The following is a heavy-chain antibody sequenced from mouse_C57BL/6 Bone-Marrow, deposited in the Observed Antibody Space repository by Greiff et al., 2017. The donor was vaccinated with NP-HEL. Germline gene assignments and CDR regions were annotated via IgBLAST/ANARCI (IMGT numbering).Heavy chain of an antibody. Sequence: VQLVESGAELVRPGASVTLSCKASGYTFTDYEMHWVKQTPVHGLEWIGAIDPETGGTAYNQQFKGKAILTADKSSSKAYMELRSLKSEDSAVYYCTIRRTFITTVVVPHYFDDWGQGTTLTVSS. J-gene: IGHJ2*01. V-gene: IGHV1-15*01. D-gene: IGHD1-1*01. CDR3: TIRRTFITTVVVPHYFDD. CDR2: IDPETGGT. CDR1: GYTFTDYE.